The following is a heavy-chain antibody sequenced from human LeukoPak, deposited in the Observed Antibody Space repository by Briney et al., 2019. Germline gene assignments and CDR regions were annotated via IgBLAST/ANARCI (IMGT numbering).Heavy chain of an antibody. D-gene: IGHD2-2*01. Sequence: PSQTLSLTCTVSGGSISSGSYYWGWIRQPDGKGLEWIGRIYTSGSTNYNPSLKSRVTISVDTSKNQFSLKLSSVTAADTAVYYCAREGSGTSWFDPWGQGTLVTVSS. J-gene: IGHJ5*02. CDR2: IYTSGST. V-gene: IGHV4-61*02. CDR1: GGSISSGSYY. CDR3: AREGSGTSWFDP.